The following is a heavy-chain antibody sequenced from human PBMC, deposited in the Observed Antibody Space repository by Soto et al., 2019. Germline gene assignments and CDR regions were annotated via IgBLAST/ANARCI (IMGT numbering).Heavy chain of an antibody. D-gene: IGHD4-17*01. CDR1: GYSFTSYW. V-gene: IGHV5-51*01. Sequence: GEALKISCKGSGYSFTSYWIGWVRQRPGEGLGGRGIIYPGYSDTRYSPSFQGQVTISADKSISTAYLQWSSLKASDTAMYYCARHPPYGDSPWGQGTLVTVSS. J-gene: IGHJ5*02. CDR2: IYPGYSDT. CDR3: ARHPPYGDSP.